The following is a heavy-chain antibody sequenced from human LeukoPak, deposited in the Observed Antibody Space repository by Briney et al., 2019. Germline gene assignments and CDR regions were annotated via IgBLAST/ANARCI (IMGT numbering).Heavy chain of an antibody. V-gene: IGHV4-39*01. CDR1: GGSISSSDYY. CDR3: ARYSTSSGWFDP. D-gene: IGHD6-6*01. Sequence: SETLSLTCTVSGGSISSSDYYWGWIRQPPGKGLEWIGSMHYIGSNAYSPSLKSRVIIFVDTSKNQFSLKLTYVTAADTAVYFCARYSTSSGWFDPWGQGSLVTVSS. J-gene: IGHJ5*02. CDR2: MHYIGSN.